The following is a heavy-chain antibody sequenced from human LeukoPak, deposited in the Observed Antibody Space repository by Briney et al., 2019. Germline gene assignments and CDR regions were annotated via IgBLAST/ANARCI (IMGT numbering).Heavy chain of an antibody. CDR3: ARDIEGSTVTTTNGAFDI. CDR1: GGSISSSSYY. V-gene: IGHV4-39*07. CDR2: IYYSGST. J-gene: IGHJ3*02. Sequence: SETLSLTCTVSGGSISSSSYYWGWIRQPPGKGLEWIGSIYYSGSTYYNPSLKSRVTISVDTSKNQFSLKLSSVTAADTAVYYCARDIEGSTVTTTNGAFDIWGQGTMVTVSS. D-gene: IGHD4-17*01.